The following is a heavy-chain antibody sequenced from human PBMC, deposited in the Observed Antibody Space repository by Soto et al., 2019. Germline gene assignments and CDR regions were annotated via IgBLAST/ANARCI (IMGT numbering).Heavy chain of an antibody. CDR3: ARQRPTDGRWEFANYYGMDV. J-gene: IGHJ6*02. CDR1: NDSIRSGTYY. CDR2: LSYLGTT. Sequence: PSETLSLTCTVSNDSIRSGTYYWAWIRQPPGRGLEWMGSLSYLGTTDYNPSLKSRVTISKDTSKNQFSLKLSSVTAADTAVYYCARQRPTDGRWEFANYYGMDVWGQGTPVTVSS. V-gene: IGHV4-39*01. D-gene: IGHD1-26*01.